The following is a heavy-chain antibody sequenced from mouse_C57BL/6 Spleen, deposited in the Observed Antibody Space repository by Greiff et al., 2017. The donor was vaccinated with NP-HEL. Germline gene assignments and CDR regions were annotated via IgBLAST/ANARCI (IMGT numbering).Heavy chain of an antibody. CDR3: ARVYGSSFYWYFDV. V-gene: IGHV1-55*01. CDR1: GYTFTSYW. CDR2: IYPGSGST. J-gene: IGHJ1*03. D-gene: IGHD1-1*01. Sequence: VQLQQPGAELVKPGASVKMSCKASGYTFTSYWITWVKQRPGQGLEWIGDIYPGSGSTNYNEKFKSKATLTVDTSSSTAYMQLSSLTSEDSAVYYCARVYGSSFYWYFDVWGTGTTVTVSS.